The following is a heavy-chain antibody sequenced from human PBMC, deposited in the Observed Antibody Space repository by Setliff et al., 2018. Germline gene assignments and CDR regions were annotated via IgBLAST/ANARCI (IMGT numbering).Heavy chain of an antibody. CDR3: ARDPGFHSGTWCLGD. J-gene: IGHJ4*02. D-gene: IGHD2-8*01. CDR1: GGSITSGSFY. V-gene: IGHV4-61*02. Sequence: PSETLSLTCTVSGGSITSGSFYWSWIRQPAGKKLEWIGRIHASGSPDYNPSLKSRLAISLDTSGNRFSLNLTSVTAADTAVYYCARDPGFHSGTWCLGDWGQGTQVTVSS. CDR2: IHASGSP.